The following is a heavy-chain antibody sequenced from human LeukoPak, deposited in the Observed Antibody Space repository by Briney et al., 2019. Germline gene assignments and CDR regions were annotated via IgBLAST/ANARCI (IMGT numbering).Heavy chain of an antibody. J-gene: IGHJ4*02. CDR3: AREGIFDY. V-gene: IGHV3-7*01. Sequence: GGSLRLSCAASGFTFNHLWMSWIRQAPGKGLEWVAYIKKTGSETYYVDSVKGRFTITRDNTRNSLFLQTYSLRAEDTAVYYCAREGIFDYWGQGTLVTVSS. CDR2: IKKTGSET. CDR1: GFTFNHLW. D-gene: IGHD3-10*01.